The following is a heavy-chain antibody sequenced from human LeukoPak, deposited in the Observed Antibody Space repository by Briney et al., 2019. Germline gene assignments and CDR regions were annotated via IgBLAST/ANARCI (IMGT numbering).Heavy chain of an antibody. CDR3: AKDAEQWLVLGVDY. Sequence: GGSLRLSCAASGFTVSSNYMSWVRQAPGKGLEWVSAISGSGGSTYYADSVKGRFTISRDNSKNTLYLQMNSLRAEDTAVYYCAKDAEQWLVLGVDYWGQGTLVTVSS. CDR1: GFTVSSNY. CDR2: ISGSGGST. D-gene: IGHD6-19*01. J-gene: IGHJ4*02. V-gene: IGHV3-23*01.